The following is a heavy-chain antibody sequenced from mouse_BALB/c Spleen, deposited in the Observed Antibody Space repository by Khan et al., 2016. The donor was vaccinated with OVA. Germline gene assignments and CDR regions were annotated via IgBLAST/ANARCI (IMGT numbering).Heavy chain of an antibody. D-gene: IGHD3-3*01. CDR1: GYSITSGYG. CDR3: ARTSRIKY. CDR2: ISYSGST. J-gene: IGHJ2*01. V-gene: IGHV3-2*02. Sequence: EVQLQESGPGLVKPSQSLSLTCTVTGYSITSGYGWNWIRQFPGKKLEWMGYISYSGSTNYNPSLKSRISITRDTAKNQFFLQLNSVTSEDTATYCCARTSRIKYWAQGTTLTVSS.